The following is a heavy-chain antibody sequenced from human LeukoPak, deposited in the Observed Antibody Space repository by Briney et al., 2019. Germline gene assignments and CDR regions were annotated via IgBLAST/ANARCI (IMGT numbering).Heavy chain of an antibody. J-gene: IGHJ4*02. CDR1: GGSISNYY. V-gene: IGHV4-59*01. CDR2: IYYTGST. Sequence: SETLSLTCTVSGGSISNYYWNWIRQPPGKGLEWIGYIYYTGSTDYNPSLKSRVTMSVDTSKNQFSLNLKSVTPEDTAVYYCARNLIPEQLVLNFWGQGTLVTVSS. D-gene: IGHD6-13*01. CDR3: ARNLIPEQLVLNF.